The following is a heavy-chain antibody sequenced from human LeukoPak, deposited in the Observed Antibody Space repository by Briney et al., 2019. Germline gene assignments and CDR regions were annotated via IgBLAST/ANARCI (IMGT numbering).Heavy chain of an antibody. V-gene: IGHV5-10-1*01. CDR1: GYSFTSYW. D-gene: IGHD2-8*01. J-gene: IGHJ6*02. CDR2: IDPSDSYT. CDR3: ARPMAGSGGYYYYDMDV. Sequence: GESLKISCKGSGYSFTSYWISWVRQMPGKGLEWMGSIDPSDSYTNYSPSFQGHVTISADRSISTAYLQWSSLKASDTATYYCARPMAGSGGYYYYDMDVWGQGTTVTVSS.